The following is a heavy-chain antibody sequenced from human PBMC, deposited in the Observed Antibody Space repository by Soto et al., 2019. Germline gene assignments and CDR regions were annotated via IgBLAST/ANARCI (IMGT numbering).Heavy chain of an antibody. J-gene: IGHJ4*02. CDR3: ALPPGSGTLFAN. V-gene: IGHV5-51*01. D-gene: IGHD2-15*01. CDR2: IYPGYSDI. CDR1: GYSFADSW. Sequence: PGESLKISCQGSGYSFADSWIGWVRQVPGRGLEWVGIIYPGYSDIRYRPSFQGRVTISADKSVNTAYLQWSSLRASDTAIYYCALPPGSGTLFANWGQGTPVTVSS.